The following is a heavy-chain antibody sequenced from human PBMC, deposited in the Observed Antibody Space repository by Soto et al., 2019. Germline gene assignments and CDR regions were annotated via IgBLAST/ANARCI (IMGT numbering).Heavy chain of an antibody. D-gene: IGHD4-17*01. V-gene: IGHV1-18*01. J-gene: IGHJ3*02. Sequence: ASVTVSCKASGYTYNSYGSRWVRQAPGQGLEWMGWISAYNGNTNYAQKLQGRVTMTTDTSTSTAYMELRSLRSDDTAVYYCARGALDYGDFLDAFDIWGQGTMVTVSS. CDR3: ARGALDYGDFLDAFDI. CDR2: ISAYNGNT. CDR1: GYTYNSYG.